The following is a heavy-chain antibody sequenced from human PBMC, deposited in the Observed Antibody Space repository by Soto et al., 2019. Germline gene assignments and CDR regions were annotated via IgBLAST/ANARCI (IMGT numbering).Heavy chain of an antibody. V-gene: IGHV5-10-1*01. CDR3: ARHKAAAGMDV. Sequence: PGESLKISCNGSGYSFTIYWISLVLQMPGKGLEWMGRIDPSDSYTNYSPSFQGHVTISADKSISTAYLQWSSLKASDTAMYYCARHKAAAGMDVWGQGTTVTVSS. CDR1: GYSFTIYW. CDR2: IDPSDSYT. D-gene: IGHD6-13*01. J-gene: IGHJ6*02.